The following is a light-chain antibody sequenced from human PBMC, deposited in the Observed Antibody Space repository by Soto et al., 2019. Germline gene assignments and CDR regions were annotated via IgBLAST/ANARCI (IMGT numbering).Light chain of an antibody. CDR3: QQSYHTIST. J-gene: IGKJ3*01. CDR2: AAC. Sequence: DIQMTQSPSSLSASVGARVTITCRASQSFSNYLNCYQQNPGKARKLLIYAACSLQSGVPSRVRGTGYRTDFTLTIHRIQHEDFATYARQQSYHTISTFGPGTNVDI. CDR1: QSFSNY. V-gene: IGKV1-39*01.